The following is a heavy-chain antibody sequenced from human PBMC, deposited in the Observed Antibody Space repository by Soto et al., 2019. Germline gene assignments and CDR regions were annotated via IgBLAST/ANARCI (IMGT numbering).Heavy chain of an antibody. CDR1: GFTFNIYD. CDR2: IGTAGDT. V-gene: IGHV3-13*01. CDR3: ARDPSGWGLDV. Sequence: EVQLVESGGGLVQPGGSLRLSCAASGFTFNIYDMHWVRQVRGKGLEWVSAIGTAGDTHYSGSAKGRFTISRENAKNSLYHQMNSLRAEDTAVYYCARDPSGWGLDVWGQGTTVTVSS. D-gene: IGHD2-15*01. J-gene: IGHJ6*02.